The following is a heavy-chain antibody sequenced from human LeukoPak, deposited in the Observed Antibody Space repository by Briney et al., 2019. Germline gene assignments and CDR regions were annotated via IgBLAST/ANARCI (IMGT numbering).Heavy chain of an antibody. Sequence: PGRSLRLSCAASGFTFSNYGIHWVRQAPGKGLEWVALILYDGSNKYYADSVKGRFIISRDNSKNTLYLQMNSLRAEDTAVYYCARDAENFYSSSWYIWFDPWGQGTLVTVSS. CDR2: ILYDGSNK. CDR1: GFTFSNYG. D-gene: IGHD6-13*01. J-gene: IGHJ5*02. V-gene: IGHV3-30*03. CDR3: ARDAENFYSSSWYIWFDP.